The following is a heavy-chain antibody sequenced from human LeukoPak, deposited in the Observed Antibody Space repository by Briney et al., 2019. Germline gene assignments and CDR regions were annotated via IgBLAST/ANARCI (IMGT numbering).Heavy chain of an antibody. CDR2: IYSGGST. CDR1: GFTVSSNY. V-gene: IGHV3-53*01. Sequence: GGSLRLSCAASGFTVSSNYMSSVPQAPGKGLEWVSVIYSGGSTYYADSVKGRFTISRDNSKNTLYLQMNSLRAEDTAVYYCARDRAAVAYWYFDLWGRGTLVTVSS. J-gene: IGHJ2*01. D-gene: IGHD6-19*01. CDR3: ARDRAAVAYWYFDL.